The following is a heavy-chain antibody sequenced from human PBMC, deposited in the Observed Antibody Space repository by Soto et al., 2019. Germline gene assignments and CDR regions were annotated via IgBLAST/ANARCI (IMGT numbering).Heavy chain of an antibody. CDR1: GGSISSSSYY. CDR3: VRHVSVIVVVIPGFRYYGMDV. J-gene: IGHJ6*02. CDR2: IYYSGST. Sequence: SETLSLTCTVSGGSISSSSYYWGWIRQPPGKGLEWIGSIYYSGSTYYNPSLKSRVTISVDTSKNQFSLKLSSVTAADTAVYYCVRHVSVIVVVIPGFRYYGMDVWGQGTTVTVS. V-gene: IGHV4-39*01. D-gene: IGHD3-22*01.